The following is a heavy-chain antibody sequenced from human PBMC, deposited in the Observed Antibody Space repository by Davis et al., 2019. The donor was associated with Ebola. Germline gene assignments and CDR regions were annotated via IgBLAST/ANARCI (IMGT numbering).Heavy chain of an antibody. D-gene: IGHD4-11*01. Sequence: GESLKIYCAASGFTFSGSAMHWVRQASGKGLEWVGRIRSKANSYATAYAASVKGRFTISRDDSKNTAYLQMNSLKTEDTAVYYCTVTTTHDDYWGQGTLVTVSS. J-gene: IGHJ4*02. CDR3: TVTTTHDDY. CDR1: GFTFSGSA. V-gene: IGHV3-73*01. CDR2: IRSKANSYAT.